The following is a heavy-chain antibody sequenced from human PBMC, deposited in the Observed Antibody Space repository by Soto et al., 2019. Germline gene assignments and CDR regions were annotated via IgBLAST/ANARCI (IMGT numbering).Heavy chain of an antibody. CDR1: GGSLTDHY. Sequence: QVQLQESGPGLVKPSETLSLTCTVAGGSLTDHYWNWFRQSPGKGLHWIGYVYYSGGTNYNPSLMSRVTMSVDTSKNQFSLNLRSVIAADTAVYYCARGNDWKSSTFDIWGQGTMVSVSS. J-gene: IGHJ3*02. CDR3: ARGNDWKSSTFDI. D-gene: IGHD2-21*01. CDR2: VYYSGGT. V-gene: IGHV4-59*11.